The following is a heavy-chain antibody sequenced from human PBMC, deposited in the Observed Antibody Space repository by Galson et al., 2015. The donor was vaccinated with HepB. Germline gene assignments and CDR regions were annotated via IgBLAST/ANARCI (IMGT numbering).Heavy chain of an antibody. V-gene: IGHV4-34*01. D-gene: IGHD4/OR15-4a*01. CDR3: ARGRQVRY. J-gene: IGHJ4*02. Sequence: ETLSLTCAVYGGSFSGYYWSWIRQPPGKGLEWIGEINHSGSTNYNPSLKSRVTISVDTSKNQFSLKLSSVTAADTAVYYCARGRQVRYWGQGTLVTVSS. CDR2: INHSGST. CDR1: GGSFSGYY.